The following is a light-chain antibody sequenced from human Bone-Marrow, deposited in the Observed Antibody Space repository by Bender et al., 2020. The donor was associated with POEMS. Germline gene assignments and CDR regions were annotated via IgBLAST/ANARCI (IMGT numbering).Light chain of an antibody. CDR2: EDS. Sequence: QSALTQVASVSGSPGQSITISCTGTISDVGSYDLVSWYQQHPGKAPKLMIYEDSKRPSGVPDRFSASKSGSTASLTISGLQAEDEADYYCSSYAGSSLVFGGGTKLTVL. J-gene: IGLJ2*01. CDR3: SSYAGSSLV. V-gene: IGLV2-23*01. CDR1: ISDVGSYDL.